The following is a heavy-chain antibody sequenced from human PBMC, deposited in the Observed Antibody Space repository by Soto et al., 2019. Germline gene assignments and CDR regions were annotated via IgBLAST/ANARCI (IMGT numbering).Heavy chain of an antibody. D-gene: IGHD3-22*01. CDR3: AGETYYYDSSGYYAPFVP. Sequence: SVKVSCKASGGTFSSYAISWVRQAPGQGLEWMGGIIPIFGTANYAQKFQGRVTITADESTSTAYMELSSLRSEDTAVYYCAGETYYYDSSGYYAPFVPWGQAPLVTVS. V-gene: IGHV1-69*13. J-gene: IGHJ5*02. CDR2: IIPIFGTA. CDR1: GGTFSSYA.